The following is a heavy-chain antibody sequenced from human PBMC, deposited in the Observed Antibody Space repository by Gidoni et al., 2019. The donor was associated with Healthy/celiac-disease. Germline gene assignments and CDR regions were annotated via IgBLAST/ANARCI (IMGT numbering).Heavy chain of an antibody. V-gene: IGHV1-2*06. CDR1: GDTFTGYY. CDR2: INPNSGGT. D-gene: IGHD3-3*01. J-gene: IGHJ4*02. Sequence: QVQLVQSGAEAKTPGASVTVSCKASGDTFTGYYMHWVRQAPGQGLEWMGRINPNSGGTNYAQKFQGRVTMTRDTSISTAYMELSRLRSDDTAVYYCARARITIFGVVIHPLDYWGQGTLVTVSS. CDR3: ARARITIFGVVIHPLDY.